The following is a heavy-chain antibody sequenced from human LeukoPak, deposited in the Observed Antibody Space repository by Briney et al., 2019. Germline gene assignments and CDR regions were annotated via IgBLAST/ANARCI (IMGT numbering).Heavy chain of an antibody. J-gene: IGHJ5*02. V-gene: IGHV4-39*01. CDR3: ARLPYCGGDCYGNWFDP. D-gene: IGHD2-21*02. CDR2: IYYSGST. CDR1: GGSISSSSYY. Sequence: PSETLSLTCTVSGGSISSSSYYWGWIRQPPGKGLEWIGSIYYSGSTYYNPSLKSRVTISVDTSKNQFSLKLSSVTAADTAVYYCARLPYCGGDCYGNWFDPWGQGTLVTVSS.